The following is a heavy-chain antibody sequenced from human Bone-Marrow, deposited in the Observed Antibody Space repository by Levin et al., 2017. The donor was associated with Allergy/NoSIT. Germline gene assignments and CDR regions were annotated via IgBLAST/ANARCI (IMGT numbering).Heavy chain of an antibody. J-gene: IGHJ4*02. V-gene: IGHV3-15*07. D-gene: IGHD3-22*01. CDR3: TTDQGYYDSSGYYFSDY. Sequence: GESLKISCAASGFTFSNAWMNWVRQAPGKGLEWVGRIKSKTDGGTTDYAAPVKGRFTISRDDSKNTLYLQMNSLKTEDTAVYYCTTDQGYYDSSGYYFSDYWGQGTLVTVSS. CDR1: GFTFSNAW. CDR2: IKSKTDGGTT.